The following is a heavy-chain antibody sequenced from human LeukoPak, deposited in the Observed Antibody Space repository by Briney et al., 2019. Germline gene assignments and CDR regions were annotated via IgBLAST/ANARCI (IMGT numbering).Heavy chain of an antibody. CDR3: ARKDGDY. D-gene: IGHD6-6*01. Sequence: SETLSLTCTVSGGSISGGDYFWSWVRQPPGKGLEWIGYIYHSGGAHYNPSLQSRVAMSVDMTKNQLSLKLSSVTAANTAMYYCARKDGDYWGQGTLVTVSS. CDR2: IYHSGGA. V-gene: IGHV4-30-4*01. J-gene: IGHJ4*02. CDR1: GGSISGGDYF.